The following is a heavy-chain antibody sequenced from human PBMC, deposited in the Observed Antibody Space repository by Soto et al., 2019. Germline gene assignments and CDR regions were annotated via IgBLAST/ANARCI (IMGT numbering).Heavy chain of an antibody. Sequence: SETLSLTCTVSGGSINTFYWSWVRQPAGKGLEWIGRIFSSGSTSFNPSLESRVAMSVDTSKNHFSLNLSSVTAADMAVYYCAREGSYSACNFAHWIQLRPFDFWGPGRLAPDSS. CDR3: AREGSYSACNFAHWIQLRPFDF. J-gene: IGHJ4*01. D-gene: IGHD5-18*01. CDR1: GGSINTFY. V-gene: IGHV4-4*07. CDR2: IFSSGST.